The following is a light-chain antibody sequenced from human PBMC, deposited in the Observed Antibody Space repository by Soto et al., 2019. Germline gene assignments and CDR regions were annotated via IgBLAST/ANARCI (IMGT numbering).Light chain of an antibody. V-gene: IGKV1-5*03. CDR2: TAS. Sequence: DIQMTQSPSTLSASVGDRVTITCRASQSVSSWLAWYQQKPGKAPNLLIYTASSLESGVPSRFSGSGSGTEFTLTXXXXXXDDFATYYCQQYXXXXTFGXGT. CDR1: QSVSSW. CDR3: QQYXXXXT. J-gene: IGKJ1*01.